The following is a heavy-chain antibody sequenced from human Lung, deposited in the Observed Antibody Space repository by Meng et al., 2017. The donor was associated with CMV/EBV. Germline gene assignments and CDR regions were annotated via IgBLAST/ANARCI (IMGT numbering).Heavy chain of an antibody. V-gene: IGHV1-69*10. D-gene: IGHD2-15*01. Sequence: SXXVSXKTPGGIXSSSAISWVRQTPGQGLEWMGGVSPLLGVANYAQKFQGRVTITADTSMSTVYTDLRSLRSEDTAVYYCARIQGYCSRSSCSLLDGFDIWXQGTMVTVSS. CDR1: GGIXSSSA. J-gene: IGHJ3*02. CDR3: ARIQGYCSRSSCSLLDGFDI. CDR2: VSPLLGVA.